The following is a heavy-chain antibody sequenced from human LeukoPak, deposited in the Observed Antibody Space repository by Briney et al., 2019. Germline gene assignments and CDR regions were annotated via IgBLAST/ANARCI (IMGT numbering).Heavy chain of an antibody. J-gene: IGHJ4*02. V-gene: IGHV1-8*01. Sequence: ASVKVSCKASGYTFASYDIHWVRQATGRGLEWMGLMSPNSGNTGYAQKFQGRVTMTRNTSISTAYMELSSLRSEDTAVYYCARMDIVATTDFDYWGQGTLVTVCS. CDR3: ARMDIVATTDFDY. CDR1: GYTFASYD. D-gene: IGHD5-12*01. CDR2: MSPNSGNT.